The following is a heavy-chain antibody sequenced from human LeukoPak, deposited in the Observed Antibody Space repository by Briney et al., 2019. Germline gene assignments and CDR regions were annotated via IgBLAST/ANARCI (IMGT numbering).Heavy chain of an antibody. CDR2: IFYSGST. V-gene: IGHV4-39*01. J-gene: IGHJ6*03. CDR1: GGSISSSSYY. CDR3: ASRRVVRGVTHCYYYYMDV. Sequence: PSETLSLTCTVSGGSISSSSYYWGWIRQPPGKGLEWIGNIFYSGSTYYKPSLKSRVTISVDTSKNQFTLKLSSVTAADTAVYYCASRRVVRGVTHCYYYYMDVWGKGTTVTVSS. D-gene: IGHD3-10*01.